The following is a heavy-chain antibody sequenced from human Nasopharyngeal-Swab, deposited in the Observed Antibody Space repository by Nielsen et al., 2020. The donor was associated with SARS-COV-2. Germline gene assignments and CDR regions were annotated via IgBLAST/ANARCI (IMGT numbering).Heavy chain of an antibody. V-gene: IGHV3-7*01. CDR2: IKQDGSEK. Sequence: GESLKISCAASGFTFSSYWMSWVRQAPGKGLEWVANIKQDGSEKYYVDSVKGRFTISRDNAKNSLYLQMNSLRAEDTAVYYRASPPSRRNDFDYWGQGTLVTVSS. D-gene: IGHD1-1*01. J-gene: IGHJ4*02. CDR3: ASPPSRRNDFDY. CDR1: GFTFSSYW.